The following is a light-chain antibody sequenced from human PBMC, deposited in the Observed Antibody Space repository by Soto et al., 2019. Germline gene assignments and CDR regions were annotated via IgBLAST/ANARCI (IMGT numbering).Light chain of an antibody. CDR2: EDH. J-gene: IGLJ1*01. CDR3: CSYAGSNTWV. CDR1: SSDVGRYSL. Sequence: QSVLTQPASVSGSPGQSITISCTGTSSDVGRYSLVSWYQQHPGKAPKLMSEDHKRPSGVSNRFSRSKSGNTASLTISELQTEEEADYYCCSYAGSNTWVFGTGTKVTVL. V-gene: IGLV2-23*01.